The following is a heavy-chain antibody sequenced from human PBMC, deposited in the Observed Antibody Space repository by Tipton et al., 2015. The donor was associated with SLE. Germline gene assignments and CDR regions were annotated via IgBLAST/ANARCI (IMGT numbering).Heavy chain of an antibody. CDR2: INHSGST. J-gene: IGHJ6*03. V-gene: IGHV4-34*01. CDR3: AILRGGYCSSTSCYQITDYYYYYMDV. D-gene: IGHD2-2*01. CDR1: GGSFSGYY. Sequence: TLSLTCAVYGGSFSGYYWSWIRQPPGKGLEWIGEINHSGSTNYNPSLKSRVTISVDTSKNQFSLKSSSVTAADTAVYYCAILRGGYCSSTSCYQITDYYYYYMDVWGKGTTVTVSS.